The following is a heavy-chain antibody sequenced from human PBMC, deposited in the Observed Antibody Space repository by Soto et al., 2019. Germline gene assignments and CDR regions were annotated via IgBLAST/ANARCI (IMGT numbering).Heavy chain of an antibody. CDR2: INSDGSST. D-gene: IGHD3-10*01. CDR1: GFTFSSYW. V-gene: IGHV3-74*01. Sequence: GGSLRLSCAASGFTFSSYWMHWVRQAPGKGLVWVSRINSDGSSTSYADSVKGRFTISRDNAKNTLYLQMNSLRAEDTAVYYCARVWYYGSGSYYPFDYWGRGTLVTVSS. CDR3: ARVWYYGSGSYYPFDY. J-gene: IGHJ4*02.